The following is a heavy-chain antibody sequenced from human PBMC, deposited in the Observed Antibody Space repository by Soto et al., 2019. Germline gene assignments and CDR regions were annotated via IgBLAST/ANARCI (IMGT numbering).Heavy chain of an antibody. Sequence: SETLSLTCTVSGGSISSGGYYWSWIRQHPGKGLEWIGYIYYSGSTYYNPSLKSRVTISVDTSKNQFSLKLSSVTAADTAVYYCAREMDTSSNFDYWGQGTLVTVSS. CDR3: AREMDTSSNFDY. D-gene: IGHD6-13*01. CDR1: GGSISSGGYY. V-gene: IGHV4-31*03. CDR2: IYYSGST. J-gene: IGHJ4*02.